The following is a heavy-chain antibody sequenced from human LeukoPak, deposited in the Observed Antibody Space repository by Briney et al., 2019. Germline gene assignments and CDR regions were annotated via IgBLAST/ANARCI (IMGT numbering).Heavy chain of an antibody. Sequence: ASVKVSCKVSGYTLTELSMHWVRQAPGKGLEWMGGFDPEDGETIYAQKFQGRVTMTEDTSADTACMELSSLRSDDTAVYYCSPVGDRAGYWGKEPLVTVP. CDR3: SPVGDRAGY. CDR2: FDPEDGET. CDR1: GYTLTELS. J-gene: IGHJ4*02. D-gene: IGHD3-16*01. V-gene: IGHV1-24*01.